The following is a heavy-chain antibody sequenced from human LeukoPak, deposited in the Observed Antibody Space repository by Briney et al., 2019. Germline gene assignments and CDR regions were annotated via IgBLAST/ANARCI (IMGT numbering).Heavy chain of an antibody. CDR2: ISYDGSNK. V-gene: IGHV3-30*03. Sequence: GRSLRLSCAASGFTFSSYGMHWVRQAPGKGLEWVAVISYDGSNKYYADSVKGRFTISRDNSKNTLYLQMNSLRAEDTAVYYCARDHNGMDVWGQGTTVTVSS. J-gene: IGHJ6*02. CDR3: ARDHNGMDV. CDR1: GFTFSSYG.